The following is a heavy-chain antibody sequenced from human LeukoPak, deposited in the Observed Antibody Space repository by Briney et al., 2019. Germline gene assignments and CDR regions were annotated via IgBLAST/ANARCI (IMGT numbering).Heavy chain of an antibody. V-gene: IGHV3-48*02. Sequence: GGSLRLSCVVSGFSVSSFDMNWFRQAPGKGLEWVSYISRSSYNTYYADSVKGRFTILRDNAENSVHLQMDSLRDEDTAVYYCARDRTSGYTYVSDYWAREPWSPSPQ. J-gene: IGHJ4*02. CDR1: GFSVSSFD. CDR2: ISRSSYNT. D-gene: IGHD5-18*01. CDR3: ARDRTSGYTYVSDY.